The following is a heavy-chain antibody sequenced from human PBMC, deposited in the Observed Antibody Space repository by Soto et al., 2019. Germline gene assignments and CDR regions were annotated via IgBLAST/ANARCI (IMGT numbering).Heavy chain of an antibody. CDR1: GFAVSASD. CDR2: IYSGGST. Sequence: GGSLRLSCAASGFAVSASDMTWVRQAPGKGLEWVSVIYSGGSTHYADPVKGRFSISRDNSKNTVYLQMNSLRAEDTAVYYCATRPPLDCWGQGTLVTVSS. CDR3: ATRPPLDC. J-gene: IGHJ4*02. V-gene: IGHV3-66*01.